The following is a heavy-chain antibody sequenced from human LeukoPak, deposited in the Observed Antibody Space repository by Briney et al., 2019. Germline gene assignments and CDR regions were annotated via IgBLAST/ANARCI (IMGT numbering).Heavy chain of an antibody. CDR2: IYTSGST. CDR3: ARDHSNYVLNWFDP. J-gene: IGHJ5*02. D-gene: IGHD4-11*01. V-gene: IGHV4-4*07. Sequence: SETLSLTCTVSGGSISSYYWSWIRQPAGKGLEWIGRIYTSGSTNYNPSLKSRVTMSVDTSKNQFSLKLSPVTAADTAVYYCARDHSNYVLNWFDPWGQGTLVTVSS. CDR1: GGSISSYY.